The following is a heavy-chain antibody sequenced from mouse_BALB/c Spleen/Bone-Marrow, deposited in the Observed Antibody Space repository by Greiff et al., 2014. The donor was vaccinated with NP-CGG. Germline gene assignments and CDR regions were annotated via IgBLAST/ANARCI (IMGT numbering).Heavy chain of an antibody. J-gene: IGHJ4*01. CDR3: AIYYGNYYAMDY. CDR2: IDPANGNT. Sequence: VHVKQSGAELVKPGASVKLSCTASGFNIKDTYMHWVKQRPEQGLEWIGRIDPANGNTTYDPKFQGKATITADTSSNTAYLQLSSLTSEDTAVYYCAIYYGNYYAMDYWGQGTSVTVSS. D-gene: IGHD2-1*01. V-gene: IGHV14-3*02. CDR1: GFNIKDTY.